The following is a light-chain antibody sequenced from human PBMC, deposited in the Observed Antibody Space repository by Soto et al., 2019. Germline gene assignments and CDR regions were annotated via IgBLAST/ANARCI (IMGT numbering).Light chain of an antibody. V-gene: IGKV3D-15*01. J-gene: IGKJ1*01. CDR3: QQYNNWPPWT. CDR2: GAS. CDR1: QSVSSN. Sequence: EIVMTKSQATLYVSPGERATLSCRASQSVSSNLAWYQQQPGQAPRLLIYGASTRATGIPARFSGSGSGTEFMLTISSRLSEDVAVYDCQQYNNWPPWTFGQGTKVEIK.